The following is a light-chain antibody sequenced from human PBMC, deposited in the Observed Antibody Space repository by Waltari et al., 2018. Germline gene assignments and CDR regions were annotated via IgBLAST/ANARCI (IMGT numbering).Light chain of an antibody. V-gene: IGLV2-14*01. Sequence: QSALTQPASVSGSPGQSITISCTGTSRDVRAYDCVSWYQQKPGKPPQLIIYEVRDRPPGVPNRFSGSKSGYTAFLTISGLQAEDEADYYCTSYTTSRTWVFGGGTKLTVL. CDR2: EVR. J-gene: IGLJ3*02. CDR3: TSYTTSRTWV. CDR1: SRDVRAYDC.